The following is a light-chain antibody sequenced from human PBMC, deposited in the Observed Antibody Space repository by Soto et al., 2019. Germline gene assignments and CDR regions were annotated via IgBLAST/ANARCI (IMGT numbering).Light chain of an antibody. CDR1: QSVSSY. V-gene: IGKV3-11*01. J-gene: IGKJ4*01. Sequence: EIVLTQSPATLSLSPGERATLSCRASQSVSSYLTWYQQKPVQAPRLLIYDASNRATGIPARFSGGGSGTDFTLTISSLEPEDFAVYYCQQRSNWPPGRLTFGGGTKVDI. CDR3: QQRSNWPPGRLT. CDR2: DAS.